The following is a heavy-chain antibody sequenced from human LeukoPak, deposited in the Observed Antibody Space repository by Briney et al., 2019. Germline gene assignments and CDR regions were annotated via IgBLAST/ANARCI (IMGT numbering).Heavy chain of an antibody. D-gene: IGHD6-13*01. CDR2: IYYSGST. CDR3: ARFSAAAGYYYYGMDV. CDR1: GGSISSGDYY. Sequence: PSETLSLTCTVSGGSISSGDYYWSWIRRPPGKGLEWIGYIYYSGSTYYNPSLKSRVTISVDTSKNQFSLKLSSVTAADTAVYYCARFSAAAGYYYYGMDVWGQGTTVTVSS. J-gene: IGHJ6*02. V-gene: IGHV4-30-4*01.